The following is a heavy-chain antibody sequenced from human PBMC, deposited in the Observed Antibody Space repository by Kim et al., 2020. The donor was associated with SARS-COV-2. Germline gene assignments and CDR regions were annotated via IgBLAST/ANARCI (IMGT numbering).Heavy chain of an antibody. CDR1: GGSISSYY. CDR3: ARHSYYNDSRGYSSSFRYFDL. Sequence: SETLSLTCTVSGGSISSYYWSWIRQPPGKGLEWIGYIYYSGSTNYNPSLKSRVTISVDTSKNQFSLKLNSVTAADTAVYYCARHSYYNDSRGYSSSFRYFDLWGRGTLVTVSS. V-gene: IGHV4-59*08. D-gene: IGHD3-22*01. CDR2: IYYSGST. J-gene: IGHJ2*01.